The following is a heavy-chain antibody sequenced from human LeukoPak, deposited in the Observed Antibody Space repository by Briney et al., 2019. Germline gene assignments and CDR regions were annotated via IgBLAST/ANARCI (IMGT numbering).Heavy chain of an antibody. CDR1: GFTFSSYS. V-gene: IGHV3-48*04. CDR2: ISSSSSTI. D-gene: IGHD2-2*03. J-gene: IGHJ3*02. Sequence: PGGSLRLSCAASGFTFSSYSMNWVRQAPGKGLEWVSYISSSSSTIYYADSVKGRFTISRDNAKNSLYLQMNSLRAEDTAVYYCARDLPGYCSSTSCYGSRGAFDIWGQGTMVTVSS. CDR3: ARDLPGYCSSTSCYGSRGAFDI.